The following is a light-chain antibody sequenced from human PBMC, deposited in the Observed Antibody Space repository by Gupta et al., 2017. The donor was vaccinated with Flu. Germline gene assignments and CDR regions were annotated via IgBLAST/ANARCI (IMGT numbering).Light chain of an antibody. CDR2: SNN. V-gene: IGLV10-54*04. J-gene: IGLJ3*02. CDR3: AAWDSILSARV. Sequence: TATLTCTGSNNNVGNQGEAWLQQHQGHPPKLLLYSNNNRRSGISERFSASRSGTTATMTITGLQPEDAADYYCAAWDSILSARVFGGGTMLTVL. CDR1: NNNVGNQG.